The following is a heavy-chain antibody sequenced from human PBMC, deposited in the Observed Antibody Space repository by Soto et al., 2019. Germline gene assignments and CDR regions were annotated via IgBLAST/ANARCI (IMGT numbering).Heavy chain of an antibody. CDR3: ARGSYGSGSYSNYYYGMDV. Sequence: QVQLQESGPGLVKPSGTLSLTCAVSGGSISSSNWWSWVRQPPGKGLEWIGEIYHSGSTNHNPSLKSRVTISVDKAKNQFSLKRSSVTAADTAVYYCARGSYGSGSYSNYYYGMDVWGQGTTVTVSS. V-gene: IGHV4-4*02. CDR1: GGSISSSNW. CDR2: IYHSGST. J-gene: IGHJ6*02. D-gene: IGHD3-10*01.